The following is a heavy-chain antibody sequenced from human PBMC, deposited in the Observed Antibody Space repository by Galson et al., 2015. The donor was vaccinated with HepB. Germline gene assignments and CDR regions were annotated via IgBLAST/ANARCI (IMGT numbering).Heavy chain of an antibody. J-gene: IGHJ5*02. Sequence: ETLSLTCAVYGGSFSGYYWSWIRQPPGKGLEWIGEINHGGSTNYNPSLESRVSISLDTSKNQFSLRVTSVTAADTAVYYCASSTGKYNWFDPWGQGTLVTVSS. CDR2: INHGGST. V-gene: IGHV4-34*01. D-gene: IGHD3-10*01. CDR1: GGSFSGYY. CDR3: ASSTGKYNWFDP.